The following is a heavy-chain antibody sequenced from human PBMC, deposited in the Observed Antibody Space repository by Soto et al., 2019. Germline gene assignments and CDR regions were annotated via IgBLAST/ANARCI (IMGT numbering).Heavy chain of an antibody. CDR2: ISISSSYI. CDR3: ARGRGYHDGGMDV. V-gene: IGHV3-21*01. J-gene: IGHJ6*02. CDR1: GFAFSIYS. Sequence: GGSLRLSCAASGFAFSIYSMNLVRQAPGKGLEWVSSISISSSYIYYADSVKGRFTISRDNAKNSLYLQMNSLRAEDTAVYYCARGRGYHDGGMDVWGQGTTFTVSS. D-gene: IGHD5-12*01.